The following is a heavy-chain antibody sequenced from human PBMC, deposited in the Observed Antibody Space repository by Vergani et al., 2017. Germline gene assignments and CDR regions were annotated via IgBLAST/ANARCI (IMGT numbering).Heavy chain of an antibody. V-gene: IGHV1-69*02. Sequence: QVQLVQSGAEVKKPGSSVKVSCKASGGTFSSYTISWVRQAPGQGLEWMGRIIPILGIANYAQKFQGRVTITADKSTSTAYMELSSLRSEDTAVYYCERVALQFGKNNWFDPWSEGTLVTVSS. CDR2: IIPILGIA. CDR3: ERVALQFGKNNWFDP. D-gene: IGHD4-11*01. J-gene: IGHJ5*02. CDR1: GGTFSSYT.